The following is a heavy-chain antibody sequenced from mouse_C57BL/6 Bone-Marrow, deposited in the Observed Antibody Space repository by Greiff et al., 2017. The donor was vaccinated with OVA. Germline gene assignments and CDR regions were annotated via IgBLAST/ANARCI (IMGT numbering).Heavy chain of an antibody. Sequence: EVQLVESGGGLVQPGGSLSLSCAASGFTFTDYYMSWVRQPPGKALEWLGFIRNKANGYTTEYSASVKGRFTISRDNSQSILYLQMNALRAEDSANYYWARDPSNSNYENWYFDVWGTGTTVTVSS. V-gene: IGHV7-3*01. J-gene: IGHJ1*03. CDR3: ARDPSNSNYENWYFDV. CDR1: GFTFTDYY. D-gene: IGHD2-5*01. CDR2: IRNKANGYTT.